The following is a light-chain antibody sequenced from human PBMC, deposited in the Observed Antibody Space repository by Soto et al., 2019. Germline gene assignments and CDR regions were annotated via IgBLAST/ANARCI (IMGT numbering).Light chain of an antibody. V-gene: IGLV2-14*01. CDR1: SSDVGGYEY. Sequence: QSLLTQPASVSGSPGQSITISCTGSSSDVGGYEYVSWYQQYPGKPPKLMIYEVSNRPSGVSNRFSGSKSGNTASLTISGLQAEDEANYYCSSYTSSSIPVFGGGTKVTV. J-gene: IGLJ3*02. CDR2: EVS. CDR3: SSYTSSSIPV.